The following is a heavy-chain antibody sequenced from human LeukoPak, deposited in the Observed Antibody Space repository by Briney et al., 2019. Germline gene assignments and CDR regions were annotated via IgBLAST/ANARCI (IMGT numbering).Heavy chain of an antibody. CDR1: GFTFRSYS. CDR2: IYSGGST. CDR3: ARTTKQWLVLFDY. V-gene: IGHV3-53*01. J-gene: IGHJ4*02. D-gene: IGHD6-19*01. Sequence: PGGSLRLSCAASGFTFRSYSMNWVRQAPGKGLEWVSVIYSGGSTYYADSVKGRFTISRDNSKNTLYLQMNSLRAEDTAVYYCARTTKQWLVLFDYWGQGTLVTVSS.